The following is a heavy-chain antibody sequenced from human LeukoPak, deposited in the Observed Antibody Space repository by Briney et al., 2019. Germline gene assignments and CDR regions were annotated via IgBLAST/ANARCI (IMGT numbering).Heavy chain of an antibody. D-gene: IGHD2-15*01. V-gene: IGHV1-69*13. CDR2: IIPIFGTA. J-gene: IGHJ5*02. Sequence: SVKVSCKASGGTFSSYAISWVRQTPGQGLEWTGEIIPIFGTANYAQKFQGRVTITADESTSTAYMELSSLRSEDTAVYYCARQRGYCSGGSCPPDNWFDPWGQGTLVTVSS. CDR3: ARQRGYCSGGSCPPDNWFDP. CDR1: GGTFSSYA.